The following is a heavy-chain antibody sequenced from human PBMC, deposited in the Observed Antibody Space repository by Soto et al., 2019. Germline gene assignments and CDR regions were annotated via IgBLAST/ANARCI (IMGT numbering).Heavy chain of an antibody. CDR2: IYYSGST. V-gene: IGHV4-31*03. J-gene: IGHJ4*02. CDR1: GGYISSGGYY. CDR3: ARIIPSDHDSSGYYHDAPLVYFDN. D-gene: IGHD3-22*01. Sequence: PSQTLSLTCTVSGGYISSGGYYWSWIRQHPGKGLEWIGYIYYSGSTYYNPSLKSRVTISVDTSKNQFSLKLSSVTAADTAVYYCARIIPSDHDSSGYYHDAPLVYFDNWGQGTLVTVSS.